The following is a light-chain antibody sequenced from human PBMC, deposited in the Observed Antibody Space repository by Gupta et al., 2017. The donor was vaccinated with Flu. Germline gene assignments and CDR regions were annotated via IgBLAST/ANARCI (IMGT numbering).Light chain of an antibody. CDR3: QQLNSYPPWT. J-gene: IGKJ1*01. CDR1: QDISSY. V-gene: IGKV1-9*01. CDR2: AAS. Sequence: DIQLTQSPSFLSDSVGDRVTITCRASQDISSYLAWYQQKPGKAPNLLIYAASTLHGGVPSRFSGSGSGTEFTLTISSLQPEDFATYYCQQLNSYPPWTFGQGTKVEVK.